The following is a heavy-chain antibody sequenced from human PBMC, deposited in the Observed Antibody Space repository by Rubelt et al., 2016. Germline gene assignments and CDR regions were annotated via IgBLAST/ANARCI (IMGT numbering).Heavy chain of an antibody. D-gene: IGHD3-22*01. Sequence: IGGVRPAPGEGLGWGGNIKQDGSGKYYVGSVKGRFTIPGDNAKNTPFLQMKSLRAEETAVYYCAKAAVGSYYDSSGNYRWGQGTLVTVSS. CDR2: IKQDGSGK. CDR3: AKAAVGSYYDSSGNYR. V-gene: IGHV3-7*05. J-gene: IGHJ4*02.